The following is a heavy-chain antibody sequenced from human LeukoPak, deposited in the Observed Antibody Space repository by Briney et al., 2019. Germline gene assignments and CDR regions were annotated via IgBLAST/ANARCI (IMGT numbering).Heavy chain of an antibody. J-gene: IGHJ5*02. CDR2: INPLRGIT. CDR1: GYTFTDYY. D-gene: IGHD6-19*01. Sequence: GASVKVSCKASGYTFTDYYVHWVRQAPGLGLEWMGLINPLRGITIYAQKFQGRVTMTSDTSTNTVYMELSSLISEDTAVYYCTRTIGYRPVAGLKEKWFDPWGQGTLVTVSS. CDR3: TRTIGYRPVAGLKEKWFDP. V-gene: IGHV1-46*01.